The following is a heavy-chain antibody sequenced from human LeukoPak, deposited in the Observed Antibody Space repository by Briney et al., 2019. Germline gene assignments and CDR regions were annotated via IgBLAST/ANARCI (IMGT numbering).Heavy chain of an antibody. CDR2: IYTSGST. CDR1: GGSISSYY. CDR3: ARELEQKYYYDSSGYSHFDP. J-gene: IGHJ5*02. V-gene: IGHV4-4*07. D-gene: IGHD3-22*01. Sequence: SETLSLTCTVSGGSISSYYWSWIRQPAGKGLEWIGRIYTSGSTNYNPSLKSRVTMSVDTSKNQFSLKLSSVTAADTAVYYCARELEQKYYYDSSGYSHFDPWGQGTLVTVSS.